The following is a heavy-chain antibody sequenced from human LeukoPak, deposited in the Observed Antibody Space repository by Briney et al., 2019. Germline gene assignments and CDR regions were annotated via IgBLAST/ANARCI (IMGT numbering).Heavy chain of an antibody. CDR3: ARGLSGSYPN. D-gene: IGHD1-26*01. Sequence: GGSLRLSCAASGFTFSNYAMHWVRQAPGKGLEWVAAISYDGTDKYYADSVKGRFTISRDNSKNALYLQMNSLTPEDTAVYYCARGLSGSYPNWGQGTLVTVSS. CDR2: ISYDGTDK. V-gene: IGHV3-30*14. CDR1: GFTFSNYA. J-gene: IGHJ4*02.